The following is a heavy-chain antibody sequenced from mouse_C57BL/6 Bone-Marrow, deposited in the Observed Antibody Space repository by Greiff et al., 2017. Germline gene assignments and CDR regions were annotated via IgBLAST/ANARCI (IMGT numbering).Heavy chain of an antibody. D-gene: IGHD2-5*01. CDR3: TREGSYSNYVDYYAMDY. CDR2: ISSGGDYI. J-gene: IGHJ4*01. Sequence: EVKVVESGEGLVKPGGSLKLSCAASGFTFSSYAMSWVRQTPEKRLEWVAYISSGGDYIYYADTVKGRFTISRDNARNTLYLQMSSLKSEDTAMYYCTREGSYSNYVDYYAMDYWGQGTSVTVSS. V-gene: IGHV5-9-1*02. CDR1: GFTFSSYA.